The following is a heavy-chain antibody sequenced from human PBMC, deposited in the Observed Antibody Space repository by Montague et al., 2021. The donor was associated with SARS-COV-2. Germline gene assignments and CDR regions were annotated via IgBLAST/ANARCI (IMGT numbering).Heavy chain of an antibody. D-gene: IGHD2-2*01. CDR2: IYHGGSV. CDR1: GGSFTGYY. CDR3: AKVHPYADSQDAMDV. V-gene: IGHV4-59*01. J-gene: IGHJ3*01. Sequence: SETLSLTCAVSGGSFTGYYWSWLRQSPGKGLEWIAEIYHGGSVNXXPSLESRVTILADTSKNQFSLKVTSVTAADTAVYYCAKVHPYADSQDAMDVWGQGTAVTVSS.